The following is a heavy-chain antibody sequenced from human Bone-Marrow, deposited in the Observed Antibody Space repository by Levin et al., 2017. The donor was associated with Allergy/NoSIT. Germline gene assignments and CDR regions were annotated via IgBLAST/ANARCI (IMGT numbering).Heavy chain of an antibody. D-gene: IGHD6-6*01. CDR3: ARTPSIAARPNYYYYGMDV. Sequence: EISCKASGGTFSSYAISWVRQAPGQGLEWMGGIIPIFGTANYAQKFQGRVTITADESTSTAYMELSSLRSEDTAVYYCARTPSIAARPNYYYYGMDVWGQGTTVTVSS. J-gene: IGHJ6*02. CDR2: IIPIFGTA. V-gene: IGHV1-69*01. CDR1: GGTFSSYA.